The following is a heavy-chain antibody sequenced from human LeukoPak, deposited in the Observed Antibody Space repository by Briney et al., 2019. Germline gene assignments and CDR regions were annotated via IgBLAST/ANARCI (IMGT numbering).Heavy chain of an antibody. CDR3: ARVQRFGEVEAYNWFDP. D-gene: IGHD3-10*01. Sequence: SETLSLTCTVSGGSISSYYWSWIRQPPGKGLEWIGYIYYSGSTNYNPSLKSRVTISVDTSKNQFSLKLSSVTAADTAVYYCARVQRFGEVEAYNWFDPWGQGTLVTVSS. V-gene: IGHV4-59*01. CDR1: GGSISSYY. J-gene: IGHJ5*02. CDR2: IYYSGST.